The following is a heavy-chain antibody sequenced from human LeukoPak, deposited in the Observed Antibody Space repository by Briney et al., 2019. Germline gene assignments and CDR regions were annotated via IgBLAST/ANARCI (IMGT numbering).Heavy chain of an antibody. CDR1: GGSISSYY. J-gene: IGHJ5*02. D-gene: IGHD2-2*01. Sequence: SETLSLTCTVSGGSISSYYWSWIRQPPGKGLEWIGYIYYSGSTNYNPSLKSRVTISVDTSKNQFSLKLSSVTAADTAVYYSARSGGYCSSTSCYDWFDPWGQGTLVTVSS. CDR2: IYYSGST. CDR3: ARSGGYCSSTSCYDWFDP. V-gene: IGHV4-59*01.